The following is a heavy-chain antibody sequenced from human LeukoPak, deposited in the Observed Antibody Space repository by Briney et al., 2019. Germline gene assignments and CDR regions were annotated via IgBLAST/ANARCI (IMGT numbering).Heavy chain of an antibody. V-gene: IGHV1-18*01. CDR2: ISAYNGNT. Sequence: ASVKVSCKASGYTFSRNGISWVRQAPGQGLEWMGWISAYNGNTNYAQKLQGRVTMTADTSTSTAYMELRSLRSDDTAVYYCARVELLPDYYGMDVWGQGTTVTVSS. CDR3: ARVELLPDYYGMDV. J-gene: IGHJ6*02. D-gene: IGHD2-15*01. CDR1: GYTFSRNG.